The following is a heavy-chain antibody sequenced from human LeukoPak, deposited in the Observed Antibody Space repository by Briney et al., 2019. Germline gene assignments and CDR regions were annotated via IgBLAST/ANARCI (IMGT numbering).Heavy chain of an antibody. CDR1: GYSISTGYY. CDR2: IYHSGTT. Sequence: SETLSLTCTVSGYSISTGYYWGWIRQPPGKGLEWIGSIYHSGTTYYNPSLKSRVTISVDTSKNQFSLKVISVTAADTAVYYCARQDGSGSYYNPTYYMDVWGKGTTVTISS. CDR3: ARQDGSGSYYNPTYYMDV. J-gene: IGHJ6*03. V-gene: IGHV4-38-2*02. D-gene: IGHD3-10*01.